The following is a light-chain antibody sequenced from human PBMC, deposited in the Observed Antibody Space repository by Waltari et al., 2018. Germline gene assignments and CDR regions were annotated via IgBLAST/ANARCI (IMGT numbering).Light chain of an antibody. Sequence: DIQMTQSPTSLSASVGDSVSITCRASESIMSYLSWYQQKPGTPPKVLIYGASTLEKGVPPRFSGSGSGTEFTFTIRSLQPGDFATYFCQQAFSTPPTFGQGTKVEIK. J-gene: IGKJ1*01. CDR2: GAS. V-gene: IGKV1-39*01. CDR3: QQAFSTPPT. CDR1: ESIMSY.